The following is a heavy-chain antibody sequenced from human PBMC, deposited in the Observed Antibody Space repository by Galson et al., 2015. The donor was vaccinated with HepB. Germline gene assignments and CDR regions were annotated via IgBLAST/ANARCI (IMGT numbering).Heavy chain of an antibody. CDR1: GFTVSSDH. D-gene: IGHD3-22*01. Sequence: SLRLSCAASGFTVSSDHVHWVRQAPGKGLGWVSVITTDGSTYYADSVKGRFTISRDSSKNTVSLQMNSLRADDTAVYYCATGRGFLLRYWGQGTLVTVSS. CDR2: ITTDGST. CDR3: ATGRGFLLRY. V-gene: IGHV3-53*01. J-gene: IGHJ4*02.